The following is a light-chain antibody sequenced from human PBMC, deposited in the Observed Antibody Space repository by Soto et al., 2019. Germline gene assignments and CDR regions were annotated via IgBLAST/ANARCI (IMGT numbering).Light chain of an antibody. CDR3: SAYTSRSTLV. V-gene: IGLV2-14*01. J-gene: IGLJ2*01. Sequence: QSALTQPASVSGSPGQSITISCSGTRRDVGAYNLVSWYQQPPGKAPQLLIYEVRNRPSGISSRVSGSRSGNTASLTISSLLPEDEADYYCSAYTSRSTLVFGGGTKVTVL. CDR2: EVR. CDR1: RRDVGAYNL.